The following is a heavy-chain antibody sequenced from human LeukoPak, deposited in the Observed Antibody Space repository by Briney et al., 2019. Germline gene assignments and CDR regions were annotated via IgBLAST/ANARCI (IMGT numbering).Heavy chain of an antibody. Sequence: ASVKVSCKASGYTFTSYGISWVRQAPGQGLEWMGWISAYNGNTNYAQKLQGRVTMTTDTSTSTAYMELMSLRSDDTAVYYCARDIVVVVAATPFGMEAFDIWGQGTMVTVSS. V-gene: IGHV1-18*01. CDR3: ARDIVVVVAATPFGMEAFDI. CDR1: GYTFTSYG. CDR2: ISAYNGNT. D-gene: IGHD2-15*01. J-gene: IGHJ3*02.